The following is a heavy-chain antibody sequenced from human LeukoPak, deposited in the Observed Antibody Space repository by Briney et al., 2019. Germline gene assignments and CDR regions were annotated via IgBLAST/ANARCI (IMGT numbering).Heavy chain of an antibody. D-gene: IGHD1-26*01. V-gene: IGHV3-30*04. CDR1: GFTFSTHT. J-gene: IGHJ4*02. CDR2: ISYDGSNK. CDR3: AKGGKWDVTPFDY. Sequence: QTGGSLRLSCAASGFTFSTHTIHWVRQAPGKGLEWVAVISYDGSNKYYADSVKGRFTLSRDNSKNTLYLQVNSLRAEDTAVYYCAKGGKWDVTPFDYWGQGTLVTVSS.